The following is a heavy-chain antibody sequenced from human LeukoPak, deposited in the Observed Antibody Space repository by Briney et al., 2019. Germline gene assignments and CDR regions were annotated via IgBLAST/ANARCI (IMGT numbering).Heavy chain of an antibody. D-gene: IGHD3-10*01. CDR2: ISAYNGNT. J-gene: IGHJ4*02. CDR3: ARDLLNYGSGSYYSVY. V-gene: IGHV1-18*01. Sequence: ASVKVSCKASGYTFTSYGISWVRQAPGQGLEWMGWISAYNGNTNYAQKLQGRVTMTTDTSTSTAYMELRSLRSDDTAVYYCARDLLNYGSGSYYSVYWGQGTLVTVSS. CDR1: GYTFTSYG.